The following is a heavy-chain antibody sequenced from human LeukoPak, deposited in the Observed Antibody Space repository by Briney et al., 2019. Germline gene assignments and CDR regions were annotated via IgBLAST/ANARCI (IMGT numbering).Heavy chain of an antibody. Sequence: PGGSLRLSCAGSGFSFSSSIMNWVRQAPGKGLEWIAYISASSGTIYYADSVKGRFTISRDNSKNTLYLQMNSLRAEDTAVYYCARDFPGNLTVVTPVPGYWGQGTLVTVSS. CDR1: GFSFSSSI. J-gene: IGHJ4*02. D-gene: IGHD4-23*01. CDR2: ISASSGTI. V-gene: IGHV3-48*01. CDR3: ARDFPGNLTVVTPVPGY.